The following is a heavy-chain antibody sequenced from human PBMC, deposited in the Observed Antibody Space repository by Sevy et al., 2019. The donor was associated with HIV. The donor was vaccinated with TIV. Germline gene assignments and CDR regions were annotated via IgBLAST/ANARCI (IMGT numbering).Heavy chain of an antibody. Sequence: SEILSLTCAVYGGSFSGYYWSWIRQPPGKGLEWIGEINHSGSTNYNPSLKSRVTISVDTSKNQFSLKLSSVTAADTAVYYCARGSYDFWSGYHNWFDPWGQGTLVTVSS. V-gene: IGHV4-34*01. D-gene: IGHD3-3*01. CDR3: ARGSYDFWSGYHNWFDP. J-gene: IGHJ5*02. CDR2: INHSGST. CDR1: GGSFSGYY.